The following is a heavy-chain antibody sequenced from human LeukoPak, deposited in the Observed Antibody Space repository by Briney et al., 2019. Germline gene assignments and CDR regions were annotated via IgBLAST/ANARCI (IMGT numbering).Heavy chain of an antibody. CDR2: ITRNGDNT. CDR3: ARVDNHGPIDM. J-gene: IGHJ3*02. Sequence: GGPLRLSCEASGDTFGDYGMSWVRQARGKGLEWVSGITRNGDNTRYADSVNGRFPVSRDNAKNCPYLQMNSLRAEDTAVYYCARVDNHGPIDMWGQGTLVTVSS. D-gene: IGHD3-9*01. CDR1: GDTFGDYG. V-gene: IGHV3-20*04.